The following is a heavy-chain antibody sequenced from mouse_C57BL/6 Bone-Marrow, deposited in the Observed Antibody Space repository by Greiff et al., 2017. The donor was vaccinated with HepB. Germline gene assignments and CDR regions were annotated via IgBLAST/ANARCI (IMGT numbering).Heavy chain of an antibody. V-gene: IGHV1-66*01. CDR1: GYSFTSYY. Sequence: VQLQQSGPELVKPGASVKISCKASGYSFTSYYIHWVKQRPGQGLEWIGWIYPGSGNTKYNEKFKGKATLTADTSSSTAYMQLSSLTSEDSAVYYCARNRLYCYWYFDVWGTGTTVTVSS. J-gene: IGHJ1*03. CDR3: ARNRLYCYWYFDV. CDR2: IYPGSGNT. D-gene: IGHD2-14*01.